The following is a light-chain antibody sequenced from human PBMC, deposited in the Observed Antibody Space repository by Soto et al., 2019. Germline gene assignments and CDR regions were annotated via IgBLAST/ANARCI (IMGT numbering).Light chain of an antibody. CDR2: DVT. J-gene: IGLJ1*01. V-gene: IGLV2-14*03. Sequence: QPVLTQPAPVSGSPGQSIPIFCTGTSSDVGGYNYVSWYQHHPGKAPKLIIYDVTNRPSGVSNPFSGSKSGNTASLTISGLQPEDEADYYCSSYTTSNTRQIVFGTGTKVTVL. CDR3: SSYTTSNTRQIV. CDR1: SSDVGGYNY.